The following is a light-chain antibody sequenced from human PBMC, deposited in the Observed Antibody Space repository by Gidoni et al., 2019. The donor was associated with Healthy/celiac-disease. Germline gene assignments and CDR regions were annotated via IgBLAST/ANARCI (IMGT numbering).Light chain of an antibody. CDR1: QSVSSSY. J-gene: IGKJ5*01. CDR2: GAS. Sequence: EMVLTQAPGTLSLSPGERATLSCRASQSVSSSYLAWYQQKPGQAPRLLIYGASSSATGIPDFTLTISRLEPEDFAVSYCQQYGSSPPLTFGQGTRLEIK. V-gene: IGKV3-20*01. CDR3: QQYGSSPPLT.